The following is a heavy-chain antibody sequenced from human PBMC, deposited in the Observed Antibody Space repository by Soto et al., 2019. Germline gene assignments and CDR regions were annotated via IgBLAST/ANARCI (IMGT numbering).Heavy chain of an antibody. CDR2: INPDNGDT. CDR3: ARDPRGGRYYETGGYYYTGGNWFDP. CDR1: GWTFTAYH. D-gene: IGHD3-22*01. J-gene: IGHJ5*02. V-gene: IGHV1-2*02. Sequence: QVHLVQSGAEVKKPGASVRVSCEVSGWTFTAYHIHWVRQAPGQGLEWMGWINPDNGDTKSPQKFQGRVTMTRDTSITTVYMEMSSLRSDDTAVYFCARDPRGGRYYETGGYYYTGGNWFDPWGQGTLVTVSS.